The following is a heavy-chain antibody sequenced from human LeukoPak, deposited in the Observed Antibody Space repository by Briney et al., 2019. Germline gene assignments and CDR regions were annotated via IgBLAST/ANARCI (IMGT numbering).Heavy chain of an antibody. V-gene: IGHV1-18*01. CDR3: ARGEASVVVPAATHFDY. D-gene: IGHD2-2*01. CDR1: GYTFISYG. J-gene: IGHJ4*02. CDR2: ISAYNGNT. Sequence: ASVKVSCKASGYTFISYGISWVRQAPGQGLEWMGWISAYNGNTNYAQKYQGRVTITADKSTSTAYMELSSLRSEDTAVYYCARGEASVVVPAATHFDYWGQGTLVTVSS.